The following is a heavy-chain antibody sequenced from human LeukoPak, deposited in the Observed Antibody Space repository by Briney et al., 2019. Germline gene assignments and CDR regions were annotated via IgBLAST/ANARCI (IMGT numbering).Heavy chain of an antibody. CDR2: IYYSGST. V-gene: IGHV4-59*01. J-gene: IGHJ4*02. CDR3: ARGLVGVNY. Sequence: SETLSLTCTVSGGSISSYYWSWIRQPPGQGLEWIGYIYYSGSTNYNPSLKSRVTISVDTSKNQFSLKLSSVTAADTAVYYCARGLVGVNYWGQGTLVTVSS. D-gene: IGHD2-2*01. CDR1: GGSISSYY.